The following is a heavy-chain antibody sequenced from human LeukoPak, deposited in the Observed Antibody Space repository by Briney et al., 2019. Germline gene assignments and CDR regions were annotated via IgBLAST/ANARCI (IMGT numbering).Heavy chain of an antibody. J-gene: IGHJ4*02. CDR2: IYYSGTT. V-gene: IGHV4-39*07. D-gene: IGHD1-26*01. Sequence: PSETLSLTCTVSGGSISSSSYYWGWIRQPPGKGLEWIGSIYYSGTTNYNPSLRSRVTMSADTSENKFSLNLNSVTAADTAVYFCARGGRGSFSHWGQGTLVTVSS. CDR3: ARGGRGSFSH. CDR1: GGSISSSSYY.